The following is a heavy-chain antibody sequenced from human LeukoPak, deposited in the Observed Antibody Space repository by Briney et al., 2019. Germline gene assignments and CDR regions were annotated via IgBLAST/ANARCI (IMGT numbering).Heavy chain of an antibody. D-gene: IGHD5-18*01. CDR2: INPNSGGT. J-gene: IGHJ4*02. CDR3: AATENRGYSYGYFVDY. V-gene: IGHV1-2*02. CDR1: GYTFTGYY. Sequence: ASVTVSCKASGYTFTGYYMHWVRQAPGQGLEWMGWINPNSGGTNYAQKFQGRVTMTRDTSISTAYMELSRLRSDDTAVYYCAATENRGYSYGYFVDYWGQGTLVTVSS.